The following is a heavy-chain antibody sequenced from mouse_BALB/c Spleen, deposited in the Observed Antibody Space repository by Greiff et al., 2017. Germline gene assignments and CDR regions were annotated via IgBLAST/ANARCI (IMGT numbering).Heavy chain of an antibody. J-gene: IGHJ4*01. Sequence: VQLQQSGTVLARPGASVKMSCKASGYTFTSYWMHWVKQRPGQGLEWIGAIYPGNSDTSYNQKFKGKAKLTAVTSTSTAYMELSSLTNEDSAVYYCSYGNSLYAMDYWGQGTSVTVSS. CDR2: IYPGNSDT. CDR3: SYGNSLYAMDY. V-gene: IGHV1-5*01. CDR1: GYTFTSYW. D-gene: IGHD2-1*01.